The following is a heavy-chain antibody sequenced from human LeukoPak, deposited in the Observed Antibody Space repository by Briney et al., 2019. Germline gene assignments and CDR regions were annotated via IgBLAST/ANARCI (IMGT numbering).Heavy chain of an antibody. V-gene: IGHV1-3*01. CDR3: ARDFDYGSGPLDY. CDR1: EYTFTSYA. Sequence: ASVKVSCKASEYTFTSYAMHWVRQAPGQRLEWMGWINAGNGNTKYSQKFQGRVTITRDTSASTAYMELSSLRSEDTAVYYCARDFDYGSGPLDYWGQGTLVTVSS. J-gene: IGHJ4*02. D-gene: IGHD3-10*01. CDR2: INAGNGNT.